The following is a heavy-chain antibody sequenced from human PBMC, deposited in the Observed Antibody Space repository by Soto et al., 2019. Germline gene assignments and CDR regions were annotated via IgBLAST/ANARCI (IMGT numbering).Heavy chain of an antibody. CDR1: GGSISSGGYY. Sequence: SETLSLTCTVSGGSISSGGYYWSWIRQHPGKGLEWIGYIYYSGSTYYNPSLKSRVTISVDTSKNQFSLKLSSVTAADTAVYYCARAPVAGTLNWFDPWGQGTLVTVSS. CDR2: IYYSGST. D-gene: IGHD6-19*01. CDR3: ARAPVAGTLNWFDP. J-gene: IGHJ5*02. V-gene: IGHV4-31*03.